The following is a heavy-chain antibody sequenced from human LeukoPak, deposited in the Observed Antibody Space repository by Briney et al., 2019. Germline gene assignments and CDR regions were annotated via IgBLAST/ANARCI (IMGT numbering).Heavy chain of an antibody. Sequence: NPSETLSLTCTVSGGSISSYYWSWIRQPPGKGLEWIGEINHSGSTNYNPSLKSRVTISVDTSKNQFSLKLSSVTAADTAVYYCARGRFQSHWGQGTLVTVSS. CDR2: INHSGST. J-gene: IGHJ4*02. D-gene: IGHD2-21*01. V-gene: IGHV4-34*01. CDR1: GGSISSYY. CDR3: ARGRFQSH.